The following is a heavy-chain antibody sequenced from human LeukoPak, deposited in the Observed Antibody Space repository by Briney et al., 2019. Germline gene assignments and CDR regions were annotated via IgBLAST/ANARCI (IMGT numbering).Heavy chain of an antibody. CDR3: ARRGYSYGALSNWFDP. V-gene: IGHV4-34*01. CDR1: GGSFSGYY. CDR2: INHSGST. Sequence: PSETLSLTCAVYGGSFSGYYWSWIRQPPGKGLEWIGEINHSGSTNYNPSLKSRVTISVDTSKNQFSLKLSSVTAADTAVYYCARRGYSYGALSNWFDPWGQGTLVTVSS. J-gene: IGHJ5*02. D-gene: IGHD5-18*01.